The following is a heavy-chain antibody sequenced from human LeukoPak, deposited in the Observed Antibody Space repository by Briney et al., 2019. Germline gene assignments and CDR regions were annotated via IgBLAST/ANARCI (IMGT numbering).Heavy chain of an antibody. CDR2: INHSGST. CDR1: VGSISSNRDY. Sequence: KPSETLSLTCAVSVGSISSNRDYSGWIRHPPGNGLGWIWEINHSGSTYYNPSLKSQVIVSLDKFKNQFSLILRSVTAADTDVYYCATDRGYYDTIGYTYNWFDPWGQGTLVTVSS. V-gene: IGHV4-39*07. D-gene: IGHD3-22*01. CDR3: ATDRGYYDTIGYTYNWFDP. J-gene: IGHJ5*02.